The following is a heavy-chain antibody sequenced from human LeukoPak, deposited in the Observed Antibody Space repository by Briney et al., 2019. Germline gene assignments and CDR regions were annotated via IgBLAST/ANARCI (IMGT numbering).Heavy chain of an antibody. D-gene: IGHD3-10*01. CDR1: GFTFSSYW. V-gene: IGHV3-23*01. Sequence: GGSLRLSCVGSGFTFSSYWMSWVRQAPGKGLEWVSAISGSGGSTYYADSVKGRFTISRDNSKNTLYLQMNSLRAEDTAVYYCAKDQIQRALLWFGELPATLDYWGQGTLVTVSS. CDR3: AKDQIQRALLWFGELPATLDY. CDR2: ISGSGGST. J-gene: IGHJ4*02.